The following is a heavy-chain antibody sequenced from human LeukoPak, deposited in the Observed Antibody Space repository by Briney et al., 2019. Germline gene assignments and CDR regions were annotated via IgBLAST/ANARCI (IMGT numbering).Heavy chain of an antibody. CDR3: ARGLYYYDSG. J-gene: IGHJ4*02. Sequence: PSQTLSLTCAISGDSVSSNSAAWNWIRHSPSRGLEWLGRTYYRSKWYNDYAVSVKSRITINPDTSKNQFSLKLNSVTPEDTAVYYCARGLYYYDSGWGQGTLVTVSS. D-gene: IGHD3-22*01. V-gene: IGHV6-1*01. CDR2: TYYRSKWYN. CDR1: GDSVSSNSAA.